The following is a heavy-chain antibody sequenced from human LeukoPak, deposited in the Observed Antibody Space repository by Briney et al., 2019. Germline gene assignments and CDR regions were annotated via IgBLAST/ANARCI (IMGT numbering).Heavy chain of an antibody. CDR3: VRGSFGPDI. Sequence: PGGSLRLSCAASGFTFNNFWMRSVRQAPGKGLVWVSRINNKGTATVYPDSVDGRFTISRDNAKNTLYLQMNSLRAEDTAIYYCVRGSFGPDIWGQGTMVTVSS. J-gene: IGHJ3*02. CDR2: INNKGTAT. V-gene: IGHV3-74*01. D-gene: IGHD3/OR15-3a*01. CDR1: GFTFNNFW.